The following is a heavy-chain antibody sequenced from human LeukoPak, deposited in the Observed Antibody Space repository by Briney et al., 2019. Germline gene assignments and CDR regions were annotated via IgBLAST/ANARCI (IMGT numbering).Heavy chain of an antibody. CDR1: GGSISSYY. Sequence: KPSETLSLTCTVSGGSISSYYWSWIRQPPGKGLEWIGYIYYSGSTNYNPSLKSRVTISVDTSKNQFSLKLSSVTAADTAVYYSILGYCSSTSCYGSNDAFDIWGQGTMVTVSS. D-gene: IGHD2-2*01. CDR2: IYYSGST. V-gene: IGHV4-59*08. CDR3: ILGYCSSTSCYGSNDAFDI. J-gene: IGHJ3*02.